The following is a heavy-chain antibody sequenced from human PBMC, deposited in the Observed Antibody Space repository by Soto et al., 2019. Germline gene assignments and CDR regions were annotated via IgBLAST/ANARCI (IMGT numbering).Heavy chain of an antibody. CDR1: GGSINSGAYY. D-gene: IGHD2-15*01. Sequence: QLQLQESGPGLAKPSETLSLTCSVSGGSINSGAYYWGWIRQPPGKGLEWIGSIYYSGTTNYNPSLKSRVTVSLDTSKNKFSLKLTSLTAADTAVYYCASLPRGGGYHSYQYCGVDVWGQGTTVIVSS. J-gene: IGHJ6*02. CDR2: IYYSGTT. CDR3: ASLPRGGGYHSYQYCGVDV. V-gene: IGHV4-39*01.